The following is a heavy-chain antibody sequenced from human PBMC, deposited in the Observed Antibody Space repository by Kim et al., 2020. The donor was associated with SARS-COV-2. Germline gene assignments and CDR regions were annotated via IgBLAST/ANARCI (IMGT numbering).Heavy chain of an antibody. CDR3: AKAIAKNWFRP. D-gene: IGHD2-2*02. Sequence: SETLSLTCIVSGGSISDHYWSWIRMPPGKGLEWIGNIYNSGSTNYNPFLKSRVTISVDASKNQFSLKLNSVTAADTAVYYCAKAIAKNWFRPWGQGTLVIVSS. CDR2: IYNSGST. J-gene: IGHJ5*02. CDR1: GGSISDHY. V-gene: IGHV4-59*11.